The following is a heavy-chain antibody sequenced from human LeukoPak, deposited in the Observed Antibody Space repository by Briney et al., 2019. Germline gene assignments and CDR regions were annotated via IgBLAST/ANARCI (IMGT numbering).Heavy chain of an antibody. CDR1: GFTFSSYA. D-gene: IGHD5-18*01. Sequence: PGGSLRLSCAASGFTFSSYAMSWVRQAPGKGLECVSAISGSGGSTYYADSVKGRFTISRDDSKNTLYLQMNSLRAEDTALYYCTKLQGYTAMVYCYMDVWGKGTTVTVSS. CDR2: ISGSGGST. J-gene: IGHJ6*03. V-gene: IGHV3-23*01. CDR3: TKLQGYTAMVYCYMDV.